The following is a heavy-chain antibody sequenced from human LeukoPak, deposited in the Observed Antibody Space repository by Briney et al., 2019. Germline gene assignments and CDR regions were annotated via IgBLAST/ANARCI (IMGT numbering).Heavy chain of an antibody. CDR2: IKQDGSEK. Sequence: GGSLRLSCAASGFTFSSYWMSWVRQAPGKGLKWVANIKQDGSEKYYVDSVKGRFTISRDNAKNSLYLQMNSLRAEDTAVYYCARDPVSSWYLGAYYFDYWGQGTLVTVSS. D-gene: IGHD6-13*01. CDR1: GFTFSSYW. CDR3: ARDPVSSWYLGAYYFDY. J-gene: IGHJ4*02. V-gene: IGHV3-7*01.